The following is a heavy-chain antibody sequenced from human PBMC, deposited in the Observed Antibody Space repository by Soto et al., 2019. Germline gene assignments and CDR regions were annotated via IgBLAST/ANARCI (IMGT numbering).Heavy chain of an antibody. J-gene: IGHJ4*02. D-gene: IGHD2-2*01. V-gene: IGHV4-31*03. CDR3: ARGVDCSSTSCYFYFDY. Sequence: SETLSLTCTVSGGSISSGGYYWRWIRPHPGKGLEWIGYIYYSGSTYYNPSLKSRVTISVDTSKNQFSLKLSSVTAADTAVYYCARGVDCSSTSCYFYFDYWGQGTLVTVSS. CDR2: IYYSGST. CDR1: GGSISSGGYY.